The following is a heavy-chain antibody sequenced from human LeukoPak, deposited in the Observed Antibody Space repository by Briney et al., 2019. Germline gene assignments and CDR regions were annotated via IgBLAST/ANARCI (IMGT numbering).Heavy chain of an antibody. V-gene: IGHV3-48*03. CDR2: ISSSGSTI. Sequence: GGSLRLSCAASIFTFSRYGMNWLRHAPGKGLEWVSYISSSGSTIYYADSVKGRFTISRDNAKNSLYLQMNSLRPEDTAVYYCAELGITMIGGVWGKGTTVTISS. D-gene: IGHD3-10*02. CDR1: IFTFSRYG. J-gene: IGHJ6*04. CDR3: AELGITMIGGV.